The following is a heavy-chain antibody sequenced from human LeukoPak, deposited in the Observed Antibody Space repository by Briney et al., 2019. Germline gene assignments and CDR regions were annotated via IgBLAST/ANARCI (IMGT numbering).Heavy chain of an antibody. Sequence: VGSLRLSREDSGFTLSSYGMHWVRQAPHGGVGRVALIRFDGSNKYYADSVKGRFTLSRDNSKNTLYLQMNSLRAEDTAVYYCARLDYYYGSGSHITEVYYSMDVWGQGTTVTVSS. CDR1: GFTLSSYG. J-gene: IGHJ6*02. V-gene: IGHV3-33*08. CDR2: IRFDGSNK. CDR3: ARLDYYYGSGSHITEVYYSMDV. D-gene: IGHD3-10*01.